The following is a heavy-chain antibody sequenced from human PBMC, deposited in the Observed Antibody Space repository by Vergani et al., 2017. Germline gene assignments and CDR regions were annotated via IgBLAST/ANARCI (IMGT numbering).Heavy chain of an antibody. CDR2: ISNDGGNK. D-gene: IGHD3-10*01. J-gene: IGHJ4*02. CDR1: GFSFGSYG. CDR3: AKQYFVSGNYLFDY. Sequence: QVQLVESGGNVVQSGTSLRLSCAASGFSFGSYGMHWVRQSPGKGLEWVAVISNDGGNKYYADSVKGRFTIYKDNTVDMLSLQMNNLRTEDTAIYYCAKQYFVSGNYLFDYWGKGTLVTVSS. V-gene: IGHV3-30*18.